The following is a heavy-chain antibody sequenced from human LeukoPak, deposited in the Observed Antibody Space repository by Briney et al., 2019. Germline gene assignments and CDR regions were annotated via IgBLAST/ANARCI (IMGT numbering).Heavy chain of an antibody. CDR1: GDSISSGDYY. J-gene: IGHJ4*02. V-gene: IGHV4-61*02. CDR2: NSSSGST. CDR3: ARISPTSQMNN. D-gene: IGHD1/OR15-1a*01. Sequence: PSETLSLTCTVSGDSISSGDYYWSWIRQPAGKGLEWIGRNSSSGSTNYNPSLKSRVTISVDTSKNQFSLKLSSVTAADTAVYYCARISPTSQMNNWGRGTLVTVSS.